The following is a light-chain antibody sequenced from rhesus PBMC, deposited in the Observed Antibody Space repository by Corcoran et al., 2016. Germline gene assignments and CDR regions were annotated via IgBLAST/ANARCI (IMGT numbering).Light chain of an antibody. CDR2: DSK. Sequence: DIQMTQSPSSLSASVGDRVTITCRASQGISRYLNWSPQKTGKAPKLRSYDSKRLESGVPSRFSGRGTGTEVTLTISSLQPEDFETYYRQQYNSLPWTFGQGIKVEIK. CDR3: QQYNSLPWT. V-gene: IGKV1-32*01. J-gene: IGKJ1*01. CDR1: QGISRY.